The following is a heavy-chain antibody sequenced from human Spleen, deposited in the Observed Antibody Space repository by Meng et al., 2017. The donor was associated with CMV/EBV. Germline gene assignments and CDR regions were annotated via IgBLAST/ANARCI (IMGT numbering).Heavy chain of an antibody. D-gene: IGHD1-14*01. Sequence: GDPISSGHWWSWVRQSPGKGLEWIGEVYHTGTTTYNRSLKSRVTISVDKSKSHFSLKLASVTAADTAMYFCARGRAEYLLLGHHFDYWGQGTLVTVSS. CDR3: ARGRAEYLLLGHHFDY. CDR2: VYHTGTT. J-gene: IGHJ4*02. V-gene: IGHV4-4*01. CDR1: GDPISSGHW.